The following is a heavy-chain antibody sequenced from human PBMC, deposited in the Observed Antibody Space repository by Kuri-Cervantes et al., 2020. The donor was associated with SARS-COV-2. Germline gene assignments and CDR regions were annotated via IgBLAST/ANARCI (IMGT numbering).Heavy chain of an antibody. CDR3: ARTPTVTTYWYYYYYMDV. CDR1: GFSFSSYA. V-gene: IGHV3-23*01. D-gene: IGHD4-17*01. Sequence: GESLKISCAASGFSFSSYAMSWVRQAPGKGLEWVSAISGSVDNTYYADSVRGRFTISRDNSKNTLYLQMNSLRAEDTAVYYCARTPTVTTYWYYYYYMDVWGKGTTVTVSS. J-gene: IGHJ6*03. CDR2: ISGSVDNT.